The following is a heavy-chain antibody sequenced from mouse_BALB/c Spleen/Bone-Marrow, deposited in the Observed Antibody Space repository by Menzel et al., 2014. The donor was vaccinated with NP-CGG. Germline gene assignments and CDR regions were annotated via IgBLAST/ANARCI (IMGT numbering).Heavy chain of an antibody. CDR2: IYPGDGDT. V-gene: IGHV1-82*01. J-gene: IGHJ2*01. CDR1: GYAFSSSW. CDR3: ARTYYPYVDY. D-gene: IGHD1-1*01. Sequence: QVQLKQSGPELVKPGASVKISCKASGYAFSSSWMNWVKQRPGQGLEWIGRIYPGDGDTNYNGKFKGKATLTADKSSSTAYMQLSSLTSVDSAVYFCARTYYPYVDYWGQGTTLTVSS.